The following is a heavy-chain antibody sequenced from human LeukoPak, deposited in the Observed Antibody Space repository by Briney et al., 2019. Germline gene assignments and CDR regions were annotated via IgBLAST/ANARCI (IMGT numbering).Heavy chain of an antibody. CDR3: ARSGSYAWGFDP. D-gene: IGHD2-2*01. CDR1: GHSISSSTDY. V-gene: IGHV4-39*01. J-gene: IGHJ5*02. CDR2: IYYGGST. Sequence: PSETLSLTCTVSGHSISSSTDYWGWIRQPPGKGLEWIGSIYYGGSTSYNPSLKSRVTISVDTSKNQFSLKLSSMTAADTAVYYCARSGSYAWGFDPWGQGTLVTVSS.